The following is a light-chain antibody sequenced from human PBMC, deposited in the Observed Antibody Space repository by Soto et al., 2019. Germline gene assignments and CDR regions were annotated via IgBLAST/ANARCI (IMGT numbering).Light chain of an antibody. CDR3: QQYESYWT. Sequence: DIQMTQSPSTVSASVGDRVTITCRASQSISSWLAWYQQKPGKAPKLLIYKASTLESGVPSRFSGSGFGTGFALTISSLQPDDYATYYCQQYESYWTFGQGTKVDIK. V-gene: IGKV1-5*03. J-gene: IGKJ1*01. CDR1: QSISSW. CDR2: KAS.